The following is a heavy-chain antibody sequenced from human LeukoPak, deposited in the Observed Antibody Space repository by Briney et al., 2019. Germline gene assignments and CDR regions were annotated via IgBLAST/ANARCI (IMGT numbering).Heavy chain of an antibody. V-gene: IGHV3-30*02. CDR2: IRYDGSNK. Sequence: GGSLRLSCAASGFTFSSYGMHWVRQAPGKGLEWVAFIRYDGSNKYYADSVRGRFSISRDNSENTLYLEMNSLRIEDTAVYYCARSVVVVSSKIDSWGQGTLVTVSS. CDR1: GFTFSSYG. J-gene: IGHJ4*02. D-gene: IGHD2-15*01. CDR3: ARSVVVVSSKIDS.